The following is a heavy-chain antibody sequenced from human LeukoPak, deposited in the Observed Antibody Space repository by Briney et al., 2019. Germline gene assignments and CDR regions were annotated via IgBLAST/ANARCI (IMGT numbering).Heavy chain of an antibody. V-gene: IGHV5-51*01. J-gene: IGHJ4*02. CDR2: IYPGDSDT. Sequence: GESLKISCKGSGYSFTSYWIGWVRQMPGKGLEWMGIIYPGDSDTRYSPSFQGQVTISADKSISTAYLQWSSLKASDTAMYYCARRTMVRGVIGGVRYFDYWGQGTLVTVSS. CDR3: ARRTMVRGVIGGVRYFDY. D-gene: IGHD3-10*01. CDR1: GYSFTSYW.